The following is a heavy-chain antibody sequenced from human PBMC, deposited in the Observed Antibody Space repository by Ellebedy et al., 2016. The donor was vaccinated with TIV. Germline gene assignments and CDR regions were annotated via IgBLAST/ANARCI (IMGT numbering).Heavy chain of an antibody. Sequence: GESLKISCAASGFTFSNYGMHWVRQAPGKGLEYVSASSNNGGSTYYANSVKGRFTISRDNSKNTLYLQMGSLRAEDMAVYYCARDRTSISSDKDSLFYYYGMEVWGQGTTVTVSS. CDR1: GFTFSNYG. CDR3: ARDRTSISSDKDSLFYYYGMEV. CDR2: SSNNGGST. D-gene: IGHD3-3*01. J-gene: IGHJ6*02. V-gene: IGHV3-64*01.